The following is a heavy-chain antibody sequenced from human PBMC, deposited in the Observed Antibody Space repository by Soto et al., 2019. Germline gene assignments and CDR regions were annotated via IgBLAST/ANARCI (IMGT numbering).Heavy chain of an antibody. D-gene: IGHD1-26*01. Sequence: QVPLQESGPGLVKPSETLSLTCTVSGGSITSYYWNWIRQSAGKGLEWIGRIYSSGITDYNPSLKSRVTMSVDTSKNQFSLKLSSVTAADTAVYYCARDYRGNGGSYGYWGQGTLVTVSS. V-gene: IGHV4-4*07. CDR3: ARDYRGNGGSYGY. J-gene: IGHJ4*02. CDR1: GGSITSYY. CDR2: IYSSGIT.